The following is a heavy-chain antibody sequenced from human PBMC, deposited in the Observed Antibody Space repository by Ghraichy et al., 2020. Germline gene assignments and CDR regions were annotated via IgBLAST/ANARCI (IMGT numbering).Heavy chain of an antibody. D-gene: IGHD3-3*01. CDR1: GGTFSSYT. CDR2: VIPILGAT. Sequence: SVKVSCKASGGTFSSYTISWVRQAPGQGLEWMGRVIPILGATVYAQTFRGRVTMTADTSTTTAYMELSSLRSDDTAVYYCARDRRSGAGTIFKLWGRGTLVTVSS. CDR3: ARDRRSGAGTIFKL. J-gene: IGHJ2*01. V-gene: IGHV1-69*08.